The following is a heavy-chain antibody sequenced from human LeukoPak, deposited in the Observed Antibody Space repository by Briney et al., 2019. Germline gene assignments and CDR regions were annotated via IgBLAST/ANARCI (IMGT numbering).Heavy chain of an antibody. V-gene: IGHV4-34*01. CDR1: GLTFSTSG. J-gene: IGHJ4*02. CDR2: INHSGST. Sequence: GSLRLSXTASGLTFSTSGFNWVRQPPGKGLEWIGEINHSGSTNYNPSLKSRVTISVDASKNQFSLKLSSVTAADTAIYYCARGRSDYVWGSYRLPFDYWGQGTLVTVSS. CDR3: ARGRSDYVWGSYRLPFDY. D-gene: IGHD3-16*02.